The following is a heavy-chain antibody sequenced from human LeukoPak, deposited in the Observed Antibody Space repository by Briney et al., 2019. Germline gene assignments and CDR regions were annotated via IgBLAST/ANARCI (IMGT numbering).Heavy chain of an antibody. J-gene: IGHJ1*01. D-gene: IGHD2-2*02. CDR1: GFIFSGYS. CDR3: ARDTGHTAINEYFEH. V-gene: IGHV3-21*01. CDR2: ISAGGGYI. Sequence: GGSLSLSCEASGFIFSGYSFSWVRQAPGKGLEWMSSISAGGGYIYYADSLKGRVTISRDNPKDSLFLQMDNVRSDGTAVYYFARDTGHTAINEYFEHWGEGTPVTVS.